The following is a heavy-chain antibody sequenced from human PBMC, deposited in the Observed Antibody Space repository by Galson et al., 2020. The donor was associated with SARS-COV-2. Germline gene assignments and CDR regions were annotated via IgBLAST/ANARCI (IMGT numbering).Heavy chain of an antibody. CDR1: GFTFSSCA. CDR3: AKARGDTTSSRSFDS. J-gene: IGHJ4*02. Sequence: GGSLRLSCAGSGFTFSSCAMRWVRQAPGKGLEWVSTISGSGIVTYYAASVTGRFTISRDNSRNTLYLQMNTLRAEDTAIYYCAKARGDTTSSRSFDSWGQGTLVTVSS. D-gene: IGHD1-26*01. CDR2: ISGSGIVT. V-gene: IGHV3-23*01.